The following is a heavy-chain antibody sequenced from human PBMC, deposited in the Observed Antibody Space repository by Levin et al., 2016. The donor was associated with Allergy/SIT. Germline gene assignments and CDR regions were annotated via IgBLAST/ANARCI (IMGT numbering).Heavy chain of an antibody. CDR1: GDSISNSY. CDR2: LNYNAKT. D-gene: IGHD6-13*01. Sequence: SETLSLTCTVSGDSISNSYWNWIRQTPGKGLEWIGYLNYNAKTTYNPSLKSRVSISVGTSKNQFSLKLTSVTTADTAVYYCARTPRHNRSWYYFDYWGQGTLVTVSS. V-gene: IGHV4-59*01. CDR3: ARTPRHNRSWYYFDY. J-gene: IGHJ4*02.